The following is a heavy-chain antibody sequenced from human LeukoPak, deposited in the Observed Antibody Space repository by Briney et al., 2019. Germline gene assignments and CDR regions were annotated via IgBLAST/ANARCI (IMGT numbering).Heavy chain of an antibody. V-gene: IGHV3-23*01. CDR1: GFTFSSYS. CDR3: AKDLIGWSFDY. D-gene: IGHD2-15*01. CDR2: ISGSGGST. J-gene: IGHJ4*02. Sequence: GGSLRLSCAASGFTFSSYSMNWVRQAPGKGLEWVSAISGSGGSTYYADSVKGRFTISRDNSKNTLYLQMNSLRAEDTAVYYCAKDLIGWSFDYWGQGTLVTVSS.